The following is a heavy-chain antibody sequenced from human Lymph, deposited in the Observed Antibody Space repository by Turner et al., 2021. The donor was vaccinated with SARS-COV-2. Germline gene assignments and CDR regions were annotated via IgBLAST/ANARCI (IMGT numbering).Heavy chain of an antibody. J-gene: IGHJ3*01. CDR3: ARSHSGIYDAFDF. Sequence: QVQLVQSGAEVTKPGSSVKVSCKASGGTFSTYVISRVRQAPGQGLECMGGVIPILGIANYAQKFQSRVTIAADKSTSTAYMELGSLRSEDTSVCHCARSHSGIYDAFDFWGQGTMVTVSS. CDR2: VIPILGIA. V-gene: IGHV1-69*10. CDR1: GGTFSTYV. D-gene: IGHD1-26*01.